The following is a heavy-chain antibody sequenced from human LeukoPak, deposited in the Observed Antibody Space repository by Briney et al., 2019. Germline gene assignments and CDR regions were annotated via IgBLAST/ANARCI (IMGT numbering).Heavy chain of an antibody. CDR2: SSGSGSNI. CDR1: GFTFSNYV. J-gene: IGHJ6*03. CDR3: VRDRNSGPPYYYSYMDV. Sequence: GSLRLSCAASGFTFSNYVINWVRQAPGKGLEWVSYSSGSGSNINYADSVKGRFTISRDNANNSLYLQMNSLRAEDSAVYHCVRDRNSGPPYYYSYMDVWGKGTTVTISS. D-gene: IGHD3-16*01. V-gene: IGHV3-48*03.